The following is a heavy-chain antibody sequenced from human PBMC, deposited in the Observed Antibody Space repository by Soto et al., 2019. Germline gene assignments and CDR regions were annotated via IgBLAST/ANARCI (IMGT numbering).Heavy chain of an antibody. D-gene: IGHD3-10*01. J-gene: IGHJ3*02. V-gene: IGHV5-51*01. CDR2: IYPGDSDT. Sequence: AESLKLSCTGSGYSFTSYWIGWVRQMPGKGLEWMGIIYPGDSDTRYSPSFQGQVTISADKSISTAYLQWSSLKASDTAMYYCARSGLWSPHAFDIWGQGTMVTVSS. CDR1: GYSFTSYW. CDR3: ARSGLWSPHAFDI.